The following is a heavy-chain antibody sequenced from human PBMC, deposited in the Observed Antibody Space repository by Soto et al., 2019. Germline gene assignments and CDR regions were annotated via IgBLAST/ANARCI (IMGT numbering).Heavy chain of an antibody. Sequence: SETLSLTCTVSGFSISRGGYYWIWIRQHPGKGLEWIGYIYYSGSTYYNPSLKSRVTISVDTSKNQFSLKLSSVTAADTAVYYCARGYCSGGSCYSYDYWGQGTLVTVSS. CDR2: IYYSGST. V-gene: IGHV4-31*03. CDR1: GFSISRGGYY. J-gene: IGHJ4*02. CDR3: ARGYCSGGSCYSYDY. D-gene: IGHD2-15*01.